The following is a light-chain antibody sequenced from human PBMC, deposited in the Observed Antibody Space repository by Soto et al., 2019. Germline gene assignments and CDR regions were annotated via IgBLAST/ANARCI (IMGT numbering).Light chain of an antibody. J-gene: IGLJ2*01. V-gene: IGLV2-23*01. CDR3: CSSAGSMPL. CDR1: SSDVGSYNL. Sequence: QSVLTQPASVSGSPGQSITISCTGTSSDVGSYNLVSWYQQHPGKAPKLMIYEGSKRPSGVSNRFSGSKSGNTASLTISGLQAEDDAYYYCCSSAGSMPLFCAGTKLPVL. CDR2: EGS.